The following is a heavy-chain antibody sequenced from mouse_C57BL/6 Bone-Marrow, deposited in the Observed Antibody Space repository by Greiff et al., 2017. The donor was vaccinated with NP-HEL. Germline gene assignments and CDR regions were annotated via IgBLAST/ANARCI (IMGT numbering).Heavy chain of an antibody. D-gene: IGHD2-10*02. CDR3: ARHVCMDY. Sequence: EVQVVESGGDLVKPGGSLKLSCAASGFTFSSYGMSWVRQTPDKRLEWVATISSGGSYTYYPDSVKGRFTISRDNAKNTLYLQMSSLKSEDTAMYYCARHVCMDYWGQGTSVTVSS. CDR1: GFTFSSYG. CDR2: ISSGGSYT. J-gene: IGHJ4*01. V-gene: IGHV5-6*01.